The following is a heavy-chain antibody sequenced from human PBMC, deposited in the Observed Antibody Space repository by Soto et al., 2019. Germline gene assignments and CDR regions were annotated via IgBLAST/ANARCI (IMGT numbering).Heavy chain of an antibody. CDR2: IYPGDSDT. CDR1: GYSFTSYW. CDR3: ASILAARKYHNCIDV. D-gene: IGHD6-6*01. Sequence: GESLKISCKGSGYSFTSYWIGWVRQMPGKGLEWMGIIYPGDSDTRYSPSFQGQVTISADKSISTAYLQWSSLKASDTAMYYCASILAARKYHNCIDVCGQGITGSVFS. J-gene: IGHJ6*02. V-gene: IGHV5-51*01.